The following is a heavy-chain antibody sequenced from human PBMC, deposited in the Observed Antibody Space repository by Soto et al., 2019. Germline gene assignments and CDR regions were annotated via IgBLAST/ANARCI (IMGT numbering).Heavy chain of an antibody. CDR1: GFIFSDYY. CDR2: ISSSSSYT. Sequence: GGSLRLSCAASGFIFSDYYMTWIRQAPGKGLEWVSYISSSSSYTNYAVSVKGRFTISRDNPKNTVYLQMNSLRAEDTAVYYCAKGVSPYYYDSSAYYPWGQGTLVTVSS. J-gene: IGHJ5*02. V-gene: IGHV3-11*06. CDR3: AKGVSPYYYDSSAYYP. D-gene: IGHD3-22*01.